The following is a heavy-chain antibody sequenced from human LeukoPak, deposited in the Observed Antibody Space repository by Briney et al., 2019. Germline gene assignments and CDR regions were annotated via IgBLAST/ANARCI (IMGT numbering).Heavy chain of an antibody. Sequence: SETLSLTCTVSGGSFTTHYWSWVRQPPGKGLEWIGYISYIGSTNYNPSLKSRVTISIDTSKNEVSLMLTSVTAADTAVYYCASDSISMNAFDAWGQGTMVTVSS. CDR2: ISYIGST. CDR1: GGSFTTHY. CDR3: ASDSISMNAFDA. D-gene: IGHD3-22*01. J-gene: IGHJ3*01. V-gene: IGHV4-59*11.